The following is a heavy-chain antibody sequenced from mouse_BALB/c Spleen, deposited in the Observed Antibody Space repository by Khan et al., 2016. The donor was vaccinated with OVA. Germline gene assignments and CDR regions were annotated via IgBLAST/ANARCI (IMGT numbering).Heavy chain of an antibody. V-gene: IGHV3-2*02. CDR2: ISSSGST. CDR3: ARDGSRYNYAMDY. Sequence: EVQLQESGPGLVKPSQSLSLTCTVTGYSITSDYAWNWIRQFPGNKLEWMGYISSSGSTNYNPALKSRISITRDTSTNQFFLQLNYVTTEDTATYYCARDGSRYNYAMDYWGQGTSVTVSS. J-gene: IGHJ4*01. CDR1: GYSITSDYA. D-gene: IGHD2-3*01.